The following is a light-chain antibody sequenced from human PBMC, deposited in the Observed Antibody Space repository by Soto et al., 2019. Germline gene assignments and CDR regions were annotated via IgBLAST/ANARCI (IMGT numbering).Light chain of an antibody. Sequence: EIVLTQSPGTLSLSPGERATLSCRASQRVTGSSLAWYQHKPGQAPRLLIYGASSRATGIPDRFSGSGSGTDFTLTVSRLEPEDFVVYYCQQYGDSPRTFGQGTKVEIK. CDR2: GAS. CDR3: QQYGDSPRT. CDR1: QRVTGSS. V-gene: IGKV3-20*01. J-gene: IGKJ1*01.